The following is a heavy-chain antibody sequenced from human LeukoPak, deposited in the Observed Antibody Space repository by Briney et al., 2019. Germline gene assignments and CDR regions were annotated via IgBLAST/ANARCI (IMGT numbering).Heavy chain of an antibody. Sequence: ASVKVSCKASGYTFTGYYLHWVRQSPGQGLEWMGWINPNSGGTNYAQKFQGRVTMTRDTSISTAYMELSGLRSDDTAVYYCARRQRGYDGLWPFDIWGQGTMVTVSS. V-gene: IGHV1-2*02. CDR2: INPNSGGT. CDR3: ARRQRGYDGLWPFDI. J-gene: IGHJ3*02. CDR1: GYTFTGYY. D-gene: IGHD5-12*01.